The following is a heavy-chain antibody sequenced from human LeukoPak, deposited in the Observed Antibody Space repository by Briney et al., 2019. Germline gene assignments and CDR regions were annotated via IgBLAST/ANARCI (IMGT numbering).Heavy chain of an antibody. CDR1: GFTFSDYY. Sequence: GGSLRLSCAASGFTFSDYYMSWIRQAPGKGLEWVSYISSSGSTIYYADSVKGRFTISRDNSKNTLYLQMNSLRAEDTAVYYCAKTKGLVRGVIDYWGQGTLVTVSS. V-gene: IGHV3-11*01. J-gene: IGHJ4*02. CDR2: ISSSGSTI. D-gene: IGHD3-10*01. CDR3: AKTKGLVRGVIDY.